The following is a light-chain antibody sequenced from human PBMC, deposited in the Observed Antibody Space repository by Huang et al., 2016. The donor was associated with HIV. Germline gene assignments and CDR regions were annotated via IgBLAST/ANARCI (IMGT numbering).Light chain of an antibody. J-gene: IGKJ5*01. CDR1: QSITHS. CDR2: GAS. Sequence: EIVMTQSPATLSVSRGERATLSCRASQSITHSLAWYQQKSGQAPRLLIYGASTRATGIPARFSGSGSVTAFTLTIDSLQSEDFALYYCQQYNNWPPSITFGQGTRLEI. CDR3: QQYNNWPPSIT. V-gene: IGKV3-15*01.